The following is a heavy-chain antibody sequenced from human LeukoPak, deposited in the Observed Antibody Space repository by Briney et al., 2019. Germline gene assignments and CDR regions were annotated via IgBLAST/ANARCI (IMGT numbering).Heavy chain of an antibody. V-gene: IGHV1-69*04. CDR3: ARVNFLSVGESKNGMDV. CDR1: GGTFSSYA. Sequence: SVKVSCKASGGTFSSYAISWVRQAPGQGLEWVGRINPIFGIANYAQKFQGRVTITADKSTSTAYMELSSLRSEDRAVYYCARVNFLSVGESKNGMDVWGQGTTVTVSS. D-gene: IGHD3-10*01. J-gene: IGHJ6*02. CDR2: INPIFGIA.